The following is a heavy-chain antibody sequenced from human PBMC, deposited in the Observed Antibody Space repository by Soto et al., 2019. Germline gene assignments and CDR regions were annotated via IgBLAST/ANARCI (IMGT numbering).Heavy chain of an antibody. CDR1: GFTLSSYA. CDR2: LDSSDGTT. CDR3: AKDRGTSTSGTLFGS. Sequence: EVQLLESGGGLVELGGSLRLSCVASGFTLSSYAMTWVRQVPGKGLDWVSTLDSSDGTTYYADSVKGRFTISRDTSRNTLYLQMDSLRVEDTAVYYCAKDRGTSTSGTLFGSWGQGILVTVSS. V-gene: IGHV3-23*01. D-gene: IGHD3-3*01. J-gene: IGHJ4*02.